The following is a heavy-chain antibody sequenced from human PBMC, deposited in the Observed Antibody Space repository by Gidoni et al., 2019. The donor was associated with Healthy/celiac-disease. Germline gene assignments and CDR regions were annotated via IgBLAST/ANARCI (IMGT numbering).Heavy chain of an antibody. CDR2: IIPIFGTA. CDR3: ARAYSSSYYFDY. CDR1: GGTFSSYA. J-gene: IGHJ4*02. Sequence: QVQLVQSGAEVKKPGSSVKVSCQACGGTFSSYASSWVRQAPGQGLEWMGGIIPIFGTANYAQKFQGRVTITADESTSTAYMELSSLRSEDTAVYYCARAYSSSYYFDYWGQGTLVTVSS. D-gene: IGHD6-6*01. V-gene: IGHV1-69*01.